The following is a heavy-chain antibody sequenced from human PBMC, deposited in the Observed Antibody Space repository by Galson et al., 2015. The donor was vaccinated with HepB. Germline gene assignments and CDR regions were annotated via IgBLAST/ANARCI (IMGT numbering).Heavy chain of an antibody. CDR1: GFTFSSYW. CDR3: ARDHDSSGYYYWYFDL. D-gene: IGHD3-22*01. V-gene: IGHV3-7*03. Sequence: SLRLSCAASGFTFSSYWMSWVRQAPGKGLEWVANIKQDGSEKYYVDSVKGRFTISRDNAKNSLYLQMNSLRAEDTAVYYCARDHDSSGYYYWYFDLWGRGTLVTVSS. CDR2: IKQDGSEK. J-gene: IGHJ2*01.